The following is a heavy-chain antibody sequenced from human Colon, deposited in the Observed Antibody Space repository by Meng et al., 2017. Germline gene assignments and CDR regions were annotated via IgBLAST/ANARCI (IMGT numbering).Heavy chain of an antibody. Sequence: QVPLQGPGPGLVQPSGTRSLTCAVSGGSITNSNWWSWVRQPPGKGLEWIGQTYGSVNTAYNPSLKSRVTISVDKSKNQLSLTLSSVTAADTAVYYCAKNGAYCLEYWGQGILVTVSS. CDR1: GGSITNSNW. CDR3: AKNGAYCLEY. J-gene: IGHJ4*02. V-gene: IGHV4-4*02. D-gene: IGHD2-8*02. CDR2: TYGSVNT.